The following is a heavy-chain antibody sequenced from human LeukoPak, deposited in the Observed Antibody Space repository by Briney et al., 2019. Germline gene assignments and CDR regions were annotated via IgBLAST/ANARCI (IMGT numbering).Heavy chain of an antibody. CDR2: IKQDGSEK. J-gene: IGHJ6*03. CDR1: GFTFNTYW. D-gene: IGHD2-2*01. Sequence: GGSLRLSCSASGFTFNTYWMSWVRQAPGKGLEWVANIKQDGSEKYYVDSVKGRFTISRDNAKNSLYLQMNSLRAEDTAVYYCAREGYDIVVVPAASSRYYYYYYMDVWGKGTTVTVSS. CDR3: AREGYDIVVVPAASSRYYYYYYMDV. V-gene: IGHV3-7*01.